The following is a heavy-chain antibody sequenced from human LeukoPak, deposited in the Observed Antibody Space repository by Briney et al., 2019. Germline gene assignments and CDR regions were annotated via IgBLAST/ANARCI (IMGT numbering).Heavy chain of an antibody. CDR3: ARDGDGYKSIPFDY. V-gene: IGHV3-7*01. CDR2: IKQDGSEK. Sequence: GGSLRLSCAASGFTFSSYWMSWVRQPPGKGLEWVANIKQDGSEKYYVDSVKGRFTISRDNAKNSLYLQMNNLSIEDTAVYYCARDGDGYKSIPFDYWGQGALVTVSS. CDR1: GFTFSSYW. D-gene: IGHD5-12*01. J-gene: IGHJ4*02.